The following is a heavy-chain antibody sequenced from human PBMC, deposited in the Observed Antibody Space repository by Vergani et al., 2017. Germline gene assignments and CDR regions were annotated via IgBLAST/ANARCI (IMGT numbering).Heavy chain of an antibody. D-gene: IGHD3-10*01. CDR1: GYTFTNYP. Sequence: QVQLLQSGSELKKPGASVRISCEASGYTFTNYPLIWVRQAPGQGLEWMGWINPNSGGTNYAQKFQGRVTMTRDTSISTAYMELSRLRSDDTAVYYCAREGMVRGVIITPYGMDVWGQGTTVTVSS. V-gene: IGHV1-2*02. CDR3: AREGMVRGVIITPYGMDV. J-gene: IGHJ6*02. CDR2: INPNSGGT.